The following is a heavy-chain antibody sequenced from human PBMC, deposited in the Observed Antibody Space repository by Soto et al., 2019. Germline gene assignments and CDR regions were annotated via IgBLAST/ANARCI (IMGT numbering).Heavy chain of an antibody. CDR3: ASNKDTAMVPFDY. J-gene: IGHJ4*02. D-gene: IGHD5-18*01. CDR2: IIPIFGTA. Sequence: SVKVSCKASGGTFSSYAISWVRQAPGQGLEWMGGIIPIFGTANYAQKFQGRVTITADESTSTAYMELSSLRSEDTAVYYCASNKDTAMVPFDYWGQGTLVTVSS. V-gene: IGHV1-69*13. CDR1: GGTFSSYA.